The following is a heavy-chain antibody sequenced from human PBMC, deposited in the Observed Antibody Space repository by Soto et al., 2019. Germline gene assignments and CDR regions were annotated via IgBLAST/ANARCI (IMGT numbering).Heavy chain of an antibody. J-gene: IGHJ4*02. D-gene: IGHD1-26*01. V-gene: IGHV3-30*18. CDR1: GFTFSSYG. CDR2: ISYDGSNK. Sequence: GGSLRLSCAASGFTFSSYGMHWVRQAPGKGLEWVAVISYDGSNKYYADSVKGRFTISRDNSKNTLYLQMNSLRAEDTAVYYCAKTRSYYLFDYWGQGTLVTVSS. CDR3: AKTRSYYLFDY.